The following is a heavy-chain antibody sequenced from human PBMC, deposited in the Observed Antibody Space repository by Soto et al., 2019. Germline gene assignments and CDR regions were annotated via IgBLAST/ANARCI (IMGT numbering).Heavy chain of an antibody. CDR3: AKEGGYCSSTSCYGRVYY. D-gene: IGHD2-2*03. J-gene: IGHJ4*02. CDR2: ISGSGGST. V-gene: IGHV3-23*01. CDR1: GFTFSSYA. Sequence: EVQLLESGGGLVQPGGSLRLSCAASGFTFSSYAMSWVRQAPGKGLEWVSAISGSGGSTYYAASVKGRFTISRDNSKNTLYLQMNSLRAEDTAVYYCAKEGGYCSSTSCYGRVYYWGQGTLVTVSS.